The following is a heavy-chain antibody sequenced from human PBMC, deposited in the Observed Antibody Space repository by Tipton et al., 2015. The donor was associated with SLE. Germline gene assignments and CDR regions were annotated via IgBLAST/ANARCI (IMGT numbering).Heavy chain of an antibody. Sequence: TLSLTCTVSGDSVSSGGYYWTWIRQPAGEGLEWIGQLYTFGGTNYNPSLKSRVTMSLDASKNQFSLRLTSVIAADTAVYYCARLHGYSYGLNWFDPWGQGTLISVSS. D-gene: IGHD5-18*01. CDR2: LYTFGGT. CDR1: GDSVSSGGYY. CDR3: ARLHGYSYGLNWFDP. V-gene: IGHV4-61*09. J-gene: IGHJ5*02.